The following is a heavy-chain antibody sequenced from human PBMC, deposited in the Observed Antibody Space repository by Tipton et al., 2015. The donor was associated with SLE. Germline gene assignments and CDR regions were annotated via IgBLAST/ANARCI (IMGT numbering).Heavy chain of an antibody. Sequence: SLRLSCAASGFTFSIYAMHWVRRAPGRGLEWVAVISYDGSNKYYADSVKGRFTISRDNSKNTLYLQMNSLRTEDTAVFYCATGVAVAPDYWGQGTLVTVSS. D-gene: IGHD6-19*01. CDR3: ATGVAVAPDY. J-gene: IGHJ4*02. CDR1: GFTFSIYA. CDR2: ISYDGSNK. V-gene: IGHV3-30*04.